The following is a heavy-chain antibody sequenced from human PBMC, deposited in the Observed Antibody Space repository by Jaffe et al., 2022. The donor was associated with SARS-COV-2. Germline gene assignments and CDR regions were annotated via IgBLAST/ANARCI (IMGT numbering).Heavy chain of an antibody. J-gene: IGHJ5*02. CDR3: ARSAPGIAVAGTPRWFDP. Sequence: QVQLVQSGAEVKKPGASVKVSCKASGYTFTSYGISWVRQAPGQGLEWMGWISAYNGNTNYAQKLQGRVTMTTDTSTSTAYMELRSLRSDDTAVYYCARSAPGIAVAGTPRWFDPWGQGTLVTVSS. CDR2: ISAYNGNT. CDR1: GYTFTSYG. V-gene: IGHV1-18*01. D-gene: IGHD6-19*01.